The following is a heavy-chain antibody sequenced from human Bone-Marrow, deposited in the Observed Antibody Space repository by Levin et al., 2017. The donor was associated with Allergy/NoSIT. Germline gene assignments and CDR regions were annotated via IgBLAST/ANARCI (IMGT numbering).Heavy chain of an antibody. J-gene: IGHJ2*01. V-gene: IGHV3-74*01. CDR3: ARVNCGGDCPARDWAFEL. D-gene: IGHD2-21*02. CDR1: GFTFSTYW. CDR2: INGDGSRS. Sequence: GGSLRLSCAASGFTFSTYWMHWVRQVPGKGPVWVSRINGDGSRSYYADSVTGRFTISRDNAENTVYLQMNSLRDEDTAVYYCARVNCGGDCPARDWAFELWGRGTLVTVS.